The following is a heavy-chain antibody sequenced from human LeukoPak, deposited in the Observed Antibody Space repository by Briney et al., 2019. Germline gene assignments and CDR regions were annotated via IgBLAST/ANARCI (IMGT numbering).Heavy chain of an antibody. V-gene: IGHV3-74*01. CDR3: ARDGYYYDGRGSWGRSLVLFPFDY. D-gene: IGHD3-22*01. CDR2: ISSDGSRV. J-gene: IGHJ4*02. CDR1: GFAFSDYW. Sequence: GGSLRLSCAASGFAFSDYWMHWVRQAPGKGLVWVSRISSDGSRVTYADSVKGRFTISRDNAKNTLYLQMNSLRAEDTAVYYCARDGYYYDGRGSWGRSLVLFPFDYWGQGTLVTVSS.